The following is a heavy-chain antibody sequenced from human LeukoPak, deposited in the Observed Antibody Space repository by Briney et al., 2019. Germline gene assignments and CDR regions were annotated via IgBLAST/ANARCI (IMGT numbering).Heavy chain of an antibody. J-gene: IGHJ3*02. V-gene: IGHV4-59*01. CDR1: GGSISSYY. CDR2: IYYSGST. CDR3: ARVFDAFDI. Sequence: WETLSLTCTVSGGSISSYYWSWIRQPPGKGLQWIGYIYYSGSTNYSPSLKSRVTISVDTSKNHFSLKLSSVTAADTAVYYCARVFDAFDIWGQGTMVTVSS.